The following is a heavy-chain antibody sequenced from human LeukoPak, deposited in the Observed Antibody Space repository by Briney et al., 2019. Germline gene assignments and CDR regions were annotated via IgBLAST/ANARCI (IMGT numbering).Heavy chain of an antibody. CDR1: GFTFSSYI. V-gene: IGHV3-21*04. Sequence: GGSLRLSCAASGFTFSSYIMNWVRQAPGKGLEWVSSISPSSSYIYYGDSVKGRFTISRDNAKNSLYLQMNSLRAEDTAVYYCARRHYGSASYFWYFDLWGRGTLVTVSS. J-gene: IGHJ2*01. CDR3: ARRHYGSASYFWYFDL. CDR2: ISPSSSYI. D-gene: IGHD3-10*01.